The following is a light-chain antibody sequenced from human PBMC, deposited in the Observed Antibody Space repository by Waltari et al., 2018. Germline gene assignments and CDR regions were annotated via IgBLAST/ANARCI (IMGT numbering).Light chain of an antibody. J-gene: IGKJ3*01. CDR3: MQGSHWPLT. Sequence: DVVMTQSPLSLPVTVGQPASISCSSSQSLVSSDGNTYLSWVHQKPGQSPTRLIFQVSNRDSGVPDRFSGSGSGTNFTLKISRVEPEDVGLYYCMQGSHWPLTFGPGTKVDIK. CDR1: QSLVSSDGNTY. CDR2: QVS. V-gene: IGKV2-30*01.